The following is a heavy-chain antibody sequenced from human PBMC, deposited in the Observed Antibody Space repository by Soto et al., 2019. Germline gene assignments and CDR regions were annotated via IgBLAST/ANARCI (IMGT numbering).Heavy chain of an antibody. J-gene: IGHJ6*02. Sequence: QVQLQQWGAGLLKPSETLSLTCAVYGGSFSGYYWSWIRQPPGKGLEWIGEINHSGSTNYNPSLKSRVTISVDTSKNQFSLKLSSVTAADTAVYYCATAAAFPYYYYGMDVWGQGTTVTVSS. D-gene: IGHD2-2*01. CDR2: INHSGST. CDR1: GGSFSGYY. CDR3: ATAAAFPYYYYGMDV. V-gene: IGHV4-34*01.